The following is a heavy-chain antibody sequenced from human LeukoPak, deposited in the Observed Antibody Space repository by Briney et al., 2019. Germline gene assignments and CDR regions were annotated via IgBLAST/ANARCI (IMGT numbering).Heavy chain of an antibody. CDR3: ARERAYGSGSFSQNFNWFDP. J-gene: IGHJ5*02. Sequence: HPGGSLRLSCAASGFTFSSYAMHWVRQAPGKGLEWVAVISYDGSNKYYADSVKGRFTTSRDNSKNTLYLQMNSLRAEDTAVYYCARERAYGSGSFSQNFNWFDPWGQGTLVTVSS. V-gene: IGHV3-30-3*01. CDR1: GFTFSSYA. CDR2: ISYDGSNK. D-gene: IGHD3-10*01.